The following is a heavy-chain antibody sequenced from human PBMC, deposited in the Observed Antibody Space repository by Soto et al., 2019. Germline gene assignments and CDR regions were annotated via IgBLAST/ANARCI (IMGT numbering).Heavy chain of an antibody. CDR2: ISASGGST. V-gene: IGHV3-23*01. CDR1: GFTLSSYA. D-gene: IGHD3-3*01. CDR3: TTYDYDFWSGYNIVYYYYGMDV. J-gene: IGHJ6*02. Sequence: PGGSLRLSCAASGFTLSSYAMSWVRQAPGKGLEWVSGISASGGSTYYADSVKGRFTISRDSSKNTLYLQMISLRAEDTAVYYCTTYDYDFWSGYNIVYYYYGMDVWGQGTTVTVSS.